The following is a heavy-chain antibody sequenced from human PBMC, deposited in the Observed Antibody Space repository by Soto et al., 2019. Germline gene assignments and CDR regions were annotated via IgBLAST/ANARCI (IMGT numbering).Heavy chain of an antibody. CDR1: GGTFSSYA. CDR2: IIPIFGTA. CDR3: AMVVVAATSYYYYGMDV. Sequence: QVQLVQSGAEVKKPGSSVKVSCKASGGTFSSYAISWVRQAPGQGLEWMGGIIPIFGTANYAQKFQGRVTITADESTSTAYMQLSSLRYEDTAVYYCAMVVVAATSYYYYGMDVWGQGTTVTVSS. J-gene: IGHJ6*02. V-gene: IGHV1-69*01. D-gene: IGHD2-15*01.